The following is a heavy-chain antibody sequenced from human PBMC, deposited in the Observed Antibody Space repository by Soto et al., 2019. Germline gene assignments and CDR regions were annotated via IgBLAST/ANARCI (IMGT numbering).Heavy chain of an antibody. J-gene: IGHJ6*02. Sequence: PGGSLRLSCAASGFTFSSYAMSWVRQAPGKGLEWVSAISGSGGSTYYADSVKGRFTISRDNSKNTLYLQMNSLRAEDTAVYYCAKDRAAAGLYYYYYGMDVWGQGTTVTVSS. CDR1: GFTFSSYA. D-gene: IGHD6-13*01. CDR3: AKDRAAAGLYYYYYGMDV. V-gene: IGHV3-23*01. CDR2: ISGSGGST.